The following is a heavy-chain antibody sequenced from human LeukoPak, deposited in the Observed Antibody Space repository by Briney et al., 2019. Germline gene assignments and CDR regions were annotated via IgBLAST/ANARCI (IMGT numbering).Heavy chain of an antibody. CDR3: AKDFRVVTPDH. J-gene: IGHJ1*01. D-gene: IGHD2-21*02. CDR1: GFSFSTFG. CDR2: IHYDGSHT. Sequence: PGSSLRLSCAASGFSFSTFGMHWVRQAPGKGLEWVAFIHYDGSHTWYGESVKGRFTISKDNSKGTLYLQMNSLRSEDTAVYYCAKDFRVVTPDHWGHGTLVTVSS. V-gene: IGHV3-30*02.